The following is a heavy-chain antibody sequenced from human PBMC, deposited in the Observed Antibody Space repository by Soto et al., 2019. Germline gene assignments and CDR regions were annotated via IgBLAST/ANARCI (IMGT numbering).Heavy chain of an antibody. J-gene: IGHJ4*02. V-gene: IGHV4-4*02. Sequence: SETLSLTCDVSGVSISSGNWWSWVRQPPGKGLEWIAEVYNDGSANYHPSLESRATISVDRSMNQFSLRLNSVTAADTAVYFCAGFGVGDRDDKWGQGTLVTVSS. CDR1: GVSISSGNW. D-gene: IGHD2-8*01. CDR2: VYNDGSA. CDR3: AGFGVGDRDDK.